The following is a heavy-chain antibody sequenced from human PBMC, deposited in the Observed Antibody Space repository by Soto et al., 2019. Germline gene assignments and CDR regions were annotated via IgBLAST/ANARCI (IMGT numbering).Heavy chain of an antibody. Sequence: VESLKISCEVSGYTFATHWIAWVCQMPGKGLEWMGIIYPGDSDTRYSPSFQGQVTISADKSFSTAYLQWSSLKASDTAIYFCARIELTGLDNWGQGTPVTVS. J-gene: IGHJ4*02. CDR1: GYTFATHW. D-gene: IGHD3-9*01. CDR3: ARIELTGLDN. V-gene: IGHV5-51*01. CDR2: IYPGDSDT.